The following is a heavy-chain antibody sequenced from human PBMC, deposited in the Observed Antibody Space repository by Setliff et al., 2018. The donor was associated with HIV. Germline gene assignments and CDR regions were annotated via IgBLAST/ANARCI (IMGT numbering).Heavy chain of an antibody. CDR2: FYYSGST. J-gene: IGHJ4*02. CDR1: GVSFGSSDYY. V-gene: IGHV4-39*01. D-gene: IGHD6-19*01. CDR3: IIAYSSGWLAPMGFDS. Sequence: SETLSLTCTVSGVSFGSSDYYRAWIRQPPGKGLEWIGSFYYSGSTYYNPSLKSRVTISVDTSKNQFSLRLSSVTAADTAVYYCIIAYSSGWLAPMGFDSWGQGTLVTVSS.